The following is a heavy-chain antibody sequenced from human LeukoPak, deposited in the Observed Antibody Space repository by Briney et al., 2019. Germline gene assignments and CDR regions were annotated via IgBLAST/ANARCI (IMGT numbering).Heavy chain of an antibody. CDR2: IKQNGSEK. Sequence: GGSLRLSCAASGFTFSSYWVSWVRQAPGKGLEWVANIKQNGSEKYYVDSVKGRFTISRDNAKNSLYLQMNSLRAEDTAVYYCARSVGVGLYGMDVWGKGTTVTVSS. CDR3: ARSVGVGLYGMDV. D-gene: IGHD3-3*01. J-gene: IGHJ6*04. CDR1: GFTFSSYW. V-gene: IGHV3-7*03.